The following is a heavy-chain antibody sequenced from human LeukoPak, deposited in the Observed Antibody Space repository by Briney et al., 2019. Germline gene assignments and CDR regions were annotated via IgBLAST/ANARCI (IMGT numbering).Heavy chain of an antibody. CDR1: GFTFSSYA. V-gene: IGHV3-23*01. CDR2: ISGSGGST. J-gene: IGHJ4*02. D-gene: IGHD1-14*01. CDR3: AKGGSFSEGNIDY. Sequence: YPGGSLRLSCAASGFTFSSYAMSWVRQAPGKELEWVSAISGSGGSTYYADSVKGRFTISRDNSKNTLYLQMNSLRADDTAVYYCAKGGSFSEGNIDYWGQGILVTVSS.